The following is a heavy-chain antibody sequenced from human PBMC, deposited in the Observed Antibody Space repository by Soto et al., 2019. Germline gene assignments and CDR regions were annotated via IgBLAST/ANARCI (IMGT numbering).Heavy chain of an antibody. V-gene: IGHV3-48*01. CDR3: FSFRDDAPGDYVSYYYMDV. D-gene: IGHD4-17*01. Sequence: PWGSLRLSCAASGFTFSSYSMNWVRQAPGKGLEWVSYISSSSSTIYYADSVKGRFTISRDNAKNSLYLQMNSLRAEDTAVYYCFSFRDDAPGDYVSYYYMDVWGKGTTVNVSS. J-gene: IGHJ6*03. CDR1: GFTFSSYS. CDR2: ISSSSSTI.